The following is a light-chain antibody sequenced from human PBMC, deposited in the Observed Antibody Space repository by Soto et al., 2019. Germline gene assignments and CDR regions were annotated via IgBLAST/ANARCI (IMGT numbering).Light chain of an antibody. J-gene: IGLJ3*02. Sequence: QAVVTQEPSLTVSPGGTVTLTCGSSTGAVTSGHYPYWFQQKPGQAPRTLIYDTSNKHSWTPARFSGSLLGGKAALTLSGAQSEDEAEYYCLRFYGGARVFGGGTNLTVL. CDR3: LRFYGGARV. CDR1: TGAVTSGHY. CDR2: DTS. V-gene: IGLV7-46*01.